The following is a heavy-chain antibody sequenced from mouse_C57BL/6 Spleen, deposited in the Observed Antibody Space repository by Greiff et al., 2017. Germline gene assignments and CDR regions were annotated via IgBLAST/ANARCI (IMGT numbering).Heavy chain of an antibody. CDR1: GYAFSSYW. V-gene: IGHV1-80*01. CDR3: AYYGSSSGYFDY. D-gene: IGHD1-1*01. CDR2: IYPGDGDT. Sequence: VQLQQSGAELVKPGASVKISCKASGYAFSSYWMNWVKQRPGKGLEWIGQIYPGDGDTNYNGKFKGKATLTADKSSSTAYMQLSSLTSEDSAVYFCAYYGSSSGYFDYWGQGTTLTVSS. J-gene: IGHJ2*01.